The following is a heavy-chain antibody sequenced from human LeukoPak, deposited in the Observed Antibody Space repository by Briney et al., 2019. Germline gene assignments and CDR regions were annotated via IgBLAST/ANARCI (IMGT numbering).Heavy chain of an antibody. CDR2: ISYDGSNK. Sequence: GGSLRLSCAASGFTFSSYAMHWVRQAPGKGLEWVAVISYDGSNKYYADSVKGRFTISRDNSKNTLYLQMNSLRAEDTAVYYCAGDRGTTVTTDDAFDIWGQGTMVTVSS. D-gene: IGHD4-17*01. CDR3: AGDRGTTVTTDDAFDI. V-gene: IGHV3-30*04. CDR1: GFTFSSYA. J-gene: IGHJ3*02.